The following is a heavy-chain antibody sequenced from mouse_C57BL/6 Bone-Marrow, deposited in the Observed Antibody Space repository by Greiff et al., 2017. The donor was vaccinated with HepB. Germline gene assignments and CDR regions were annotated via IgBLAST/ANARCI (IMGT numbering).Heavy chain of an antibody. CDR2: ITHSGET. J-gene: IGHJ3*01. CDR1: GFPITSGYY. Sequence: VMLVESGPGLVKPSQSLFLTCSITGFPITSGYYWIWIRQSPGKPLEWMGYITHSGETFYNPSLQSPISITRETSKNQFFLQLNSVTTEDTAMYYCAGGNWDEGFAYWGQGTLVTVSA. V-gene: IGHV12-3*01. CDR3: AGGNWDEGFAY. D-gene: IGHD4-1*01.